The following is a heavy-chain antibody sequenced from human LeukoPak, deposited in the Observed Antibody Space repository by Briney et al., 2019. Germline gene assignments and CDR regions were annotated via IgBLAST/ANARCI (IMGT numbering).Heavy chain of an antibody. D-gene: IGHD2-2*01. CDR3: ARVVPAAMDAFDI. V-gene: IGHV4-34*01. Sequence: LETLSLTCAVYGGSFSGYYWSWIRQPPGKGLEWIGEINHSGSTNYNPSLKSRVTISVDTSKNQFSLKLSSVTAADTAVYYCARVVPAAMDAFDIWGQGTMVTVSS. J-gene: IGHJ3*02. CDR2: INHSGST. CDR1: GGSFSGYY.